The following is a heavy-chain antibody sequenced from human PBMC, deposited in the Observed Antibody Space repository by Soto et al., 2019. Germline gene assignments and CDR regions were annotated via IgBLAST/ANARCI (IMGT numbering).Heavy chain of an antibody. Sequence: SETLSLTCTVSGDSISSGANYWSWIRQPPGKGLEWIGYISNSGSTGYNPSLKTRLSMSVDRSKNQFTLRLTSVTAADTAVYFCATESGSTYGYFDHWGQGTQVTVSS. D-gene: IGHD5-18*01. CDR3: ATESGSTYGYFDH. CDR1: GDSISSGANY. J-gene: IGHJ4*02. CDR2: ISNSGST. V-gene: IGHV4-30-4*01.